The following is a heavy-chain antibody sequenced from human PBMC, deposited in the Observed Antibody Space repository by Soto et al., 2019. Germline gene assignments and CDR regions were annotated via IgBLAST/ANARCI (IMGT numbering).Heavy chain of an antibody. D-gene: IGHD3-10*01. V-gene: IGHV1-69*12. CDR3: ARSGARPGDYYYGMDV. CDR2: FIPIFGTA. Sequence: QVQLVQSGAEVKKPGSSVKVSCKASGGTFSSYAISWVRQAPGQGLEWRGGFIPIFGTANYAQKFQGRVTITADESTNTAYMELSSLRSEAAAVYYCARSGARPGDYYYGMDVWGQGTTVTVSS. J-gene: IGHJ6*02. CDR1: GGTFSSYA.